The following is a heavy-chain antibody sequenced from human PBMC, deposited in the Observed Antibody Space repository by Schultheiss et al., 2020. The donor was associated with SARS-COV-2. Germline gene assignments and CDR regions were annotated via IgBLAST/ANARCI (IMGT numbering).Heavy chain of an antibody. CDR2: INHSGST. V-gene: IGHV4-61*08. Sequence: SETLSLTCTVSGGSISSGGYYWSWIRQPPGKGLEWIGEINHSGSTNYNPSLKSRVTISVDTSKNQFSLKLSSVTAADTAVYYCARGSGLLWFGELYYYYGMDVWGQGTTVTVSS. D-gene: IGHD3-10*01. J-gene: IGHJ6*02. CDR3: ARGSGLLWFGELYYYYGMDV. CDR1: GGSISSGGYY.